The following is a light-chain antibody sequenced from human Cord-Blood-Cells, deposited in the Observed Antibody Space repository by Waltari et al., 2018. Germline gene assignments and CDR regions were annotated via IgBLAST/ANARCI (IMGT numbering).Light chain of an antibody. CDR3: QQASSFPLT. CDR2: AAS. J-gene: IGKJ4*01. V-gene: IGKV1D-12*01. Sequence: DTEMSQSASSVSASEGHRVPITCRSSQGINSWLACCQQKPGKATKYLIYAASRVQSGVPARFSGSRSGTHLTRTIRSLPPEDLATYYCQQASSFPLTFGGGTKEEIK. CDR1: QGINSW.